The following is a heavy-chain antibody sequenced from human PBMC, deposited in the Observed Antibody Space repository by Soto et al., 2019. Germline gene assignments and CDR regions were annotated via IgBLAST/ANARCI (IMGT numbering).Heavy chain of an antibody. D-gene: IGHD2-15*01. V-gene: IGHV4-38-2*02. CDR3: ARQDRVVAEGRWFDP. CDR1: GYSISSCYH. CDR2: VHYSGNT. Sequence: SETLSLTCTVSGYSISSCYHWAWIRQPPGKGLEWLGSVHYSGNTYYNPSLKSRLTISVDKSKNQFSLNLSSVTAADTAVYYCARQDRVVAEGRWFDPWGQGTLVT. J-gene: IGHJ5*02.